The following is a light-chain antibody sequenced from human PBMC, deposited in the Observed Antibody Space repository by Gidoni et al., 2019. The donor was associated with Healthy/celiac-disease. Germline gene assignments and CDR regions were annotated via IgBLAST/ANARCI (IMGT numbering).Light chain of an antibody. J-gene: IGKJ5*01. CDR2: GAS. CDR1: QSVSSN. Sequence: DIVMTLSPATLSVSPGARATLSCMASQSVSSNLAWYQQKPGQAPSLLIYGASIRATGIPARFSGSGSGTEFTLTISILQSEDFAVYYCQQYNNWPRTFGQGTRLEIK. CDR3: QQYNNWPRT. V-gene: IGKV3D-15*03.